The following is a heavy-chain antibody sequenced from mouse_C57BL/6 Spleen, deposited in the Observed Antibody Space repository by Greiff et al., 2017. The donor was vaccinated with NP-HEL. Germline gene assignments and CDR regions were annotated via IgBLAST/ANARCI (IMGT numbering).Heavy chain of an antibody. J-gene: IGHJ4*01. V-gene: IGHV1-59*01. CDR3: GLYAMDY. CDR2: IDPSDSYT. Sequence: QVQLQQPGAELVRPGTSVKLSCKASGYTFTSYWMHWVKQRPGQGLEWIGVIDPSDSYTNYNQKFKGKATLTVDTSSSTAYMQLSSLASEDSAVYYCGLYAMDYWGQGTSVTVSS. CDR1: GYTFTSYW.